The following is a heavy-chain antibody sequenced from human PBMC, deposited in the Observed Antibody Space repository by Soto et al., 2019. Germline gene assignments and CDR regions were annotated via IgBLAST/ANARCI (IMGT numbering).Heavy chain of an antibody. J-gene: IGHJ3*02. Sequence: SETLSLTCTVSGGSISSSSYYWGWIRQPTGKGLEWIGSIYYSGSTYYNPSLKSRVTIPVDTSKNQFSLKLSSVTAADTAVYYCAKLELGRDAFDIWGQGTMVTVSS. D-gene: IGHD7-27*01. CDR1: GGSISSSSYY. CDR3: AKLELGRDAFDI. V-gene: IGHV4-39*01. CDR2: IYYSGST.